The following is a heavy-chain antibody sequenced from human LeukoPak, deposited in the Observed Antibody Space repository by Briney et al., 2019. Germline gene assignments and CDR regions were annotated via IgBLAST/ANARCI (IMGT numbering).Heavy chain of an antibody. CDR1: GGTFSSYA. CDR3: ARGGSGEMATYYDY. Sequence: SVKVSCKASGGTFSSYAISWVRQAPGQGLEWMGGIIPIFGTANYAQKFQGRVTITADESTSTAYMELSSLRSEDTAVYYCARGGSGEMATYYDYWGQGTLVTVSS. D-gene: IGHD5-24*01. V-gene: IGHV1-69*01. CDR2: IIPIFGTA. J-gene: IGHJ4*02.